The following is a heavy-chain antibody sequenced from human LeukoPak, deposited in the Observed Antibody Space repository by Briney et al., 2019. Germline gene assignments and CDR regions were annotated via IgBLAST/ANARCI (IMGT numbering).Heavy chain of an antibody. V-gene: IGHV3-21*01. J-gene: IGHJ5*02. CDR2: ISSSSSYI. CDR3: ARDYTVLNWSDP. D-gene: IGHD5/OR15-5a*01. Sequence: GGSLRLSCAASGFTFSIYSMNWVRQAPGKGLEWVSSISSSSSYIYYADSVKGRFTISRDNAKNSLYLQMNSLRAEDTAVYYCARDYTVLNWSDPWGQGTLVTVSS. CDR1: GFTFSIYS.